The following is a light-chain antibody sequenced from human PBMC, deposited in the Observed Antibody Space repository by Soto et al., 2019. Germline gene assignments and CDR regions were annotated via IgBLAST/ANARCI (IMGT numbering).Light chain of an antibody. J-gene: IGKJ5*01. V-gene: IGKV1-39*01. Sequence: DIQMTQSPSSLSAVVGYRVTITCRTSHHIGTYLNWYQQKPGKAPRLLIYGTSSLQSGVPSRFSGSGSGTDFTLTINSLRTEDFATYYCQQSFRTLTFGQGTRLEIK. CDR3: QQSFRTLT. CDR2: GTS. CDR1: HHIGTY.